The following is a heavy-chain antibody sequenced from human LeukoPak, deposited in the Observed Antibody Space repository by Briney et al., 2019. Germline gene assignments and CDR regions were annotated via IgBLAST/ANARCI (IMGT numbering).Heavy chain of an antibody. CDR1: GYTFTSYA. Sequence: ASVKVSCKASGYTFTSYAMHWVRQAPGQRLEWMGWINAGNGNTKYSEKFQGRVTITRDASASTAYMELSSLRSEDTAVYYCASDLEVAATPTFDYWGQGTLVTVSS. CDR2: INAGNGNT. J-gene: IGHJ4*02. D-gene: IGHD2-15*01. CDR3: ASDLEVAATPTFDY. V-gene: IGHV1-3*01.